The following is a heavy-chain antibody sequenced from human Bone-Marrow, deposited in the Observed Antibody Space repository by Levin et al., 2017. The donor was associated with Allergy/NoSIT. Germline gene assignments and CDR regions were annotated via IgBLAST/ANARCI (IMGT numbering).Heavy chain of an antibody. J-gene: IGHJ6*02. V-gene: IGHV3-21*01. D-gene: IGHD5-24*01. CDR2: ITPSNYL. CDR1: GFSFSTYT. Sequence: GGSLRLSCAASGFSFSTYTMTWVRQAPGKGLEWVASITPSNYLHYANPVKGRFTISRDNAKNSLSLQMTSRRVEDTSFYYCAGARTTRVVAYNYYFGLDVWGQGTTVIVSS. CDR3: AGARTTRVVAYNYYFGLDV.